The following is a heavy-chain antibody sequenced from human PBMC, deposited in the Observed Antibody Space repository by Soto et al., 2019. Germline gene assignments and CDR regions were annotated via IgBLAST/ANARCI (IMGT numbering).Heavy chain of an antibody. CDR2: IIPIFGTA. CDR3: ARHLVGSTRGNFDY. CDR1: GGTFSSYA. D-gene: IGHD2-2*01. Sequence: SVKVSCKASGGTFSSYAISWVRQAPGQGLEWMGGIIPIFGTANYAQKFQGRVTITADESTSTAYMELSGLRASDTAMYFCARHLVGSTRGNFDYWGQGTLVTVSS. V-gene: IGHV1-69*13. J-gene: IGHJ4*01.